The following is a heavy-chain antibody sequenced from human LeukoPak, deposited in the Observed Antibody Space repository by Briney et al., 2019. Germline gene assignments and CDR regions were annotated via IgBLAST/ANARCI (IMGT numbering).Heavy chain of an antibody. Sequence: PGGSLRLSCAASGFTFSSYGMHWVRQAPGKGLEWVAVIWYDGSNKYYADSVKGRFAISRDNSKNTLYLQLNSLRAEDTAMYYCARGYYSANEGGNEHWGQGTLVTVSS. CDR2: IWYDGSNK. J-gene: IGHJ1*01. CDR1: GFTFSSYG. D-gene: IGHD4/OR15-4a*01. V-gene: IGHV3-33*01. CDR3: ARGYYSANEGGNEH.